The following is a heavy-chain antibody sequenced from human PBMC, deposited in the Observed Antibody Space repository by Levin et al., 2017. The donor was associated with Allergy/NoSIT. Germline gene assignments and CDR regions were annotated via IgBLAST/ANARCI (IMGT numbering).Heavy chain of an antibody. CDR1: GYSFTSYW. CDR3: ARRGTRDYYYYMDV. V-gene: IGHV5-51*01. J-gene: IGHJ6*03. Sequence: AGGSLRLSCQGSGYSFTSYWIGWVRQMPGKGLEWMGIIYPGDSDTRYSPSFQGQVTISADKSISTAYLQWSSLKASDTAIYYCARRGTRDYYYYMDVWGKGITVTVSS. D-gene: IGHD1-1*01. CDR2: IYPGDSDT.